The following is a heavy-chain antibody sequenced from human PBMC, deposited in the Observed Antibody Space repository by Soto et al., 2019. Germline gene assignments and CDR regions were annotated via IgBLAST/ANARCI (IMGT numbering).Heavy chain of an antibody. V-gene: IGHV4-59*08. Sequence: SETLSLTCTVSGGSISSYYWSWIRQPPGKGLEWIGYIYYSGSTNYNPSLKSRVTISVDTSKNQFSLKLSSVTAADTAVYYCARLSGYSSSWGQGTLVTVS. D-gene: IGHD6-6*01. CDR2: IYYSGST. CDR1: GGSISSYY. CDR3: ARLSGYSSS. J-gene: IGHJ4*02.